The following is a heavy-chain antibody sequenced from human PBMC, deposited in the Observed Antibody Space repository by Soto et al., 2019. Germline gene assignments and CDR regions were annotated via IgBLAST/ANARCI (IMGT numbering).Heavy chain of an antibody. CDR2: IIPIFGTA. J-gene: IGHJ5*02. CDR3: ARDMSIAARGRIGWCDP. D-gene: IGHD6-6*01. V-gene: IGHV1-69*13. CDR1: GGTFSSYA. Sequence: SVKVSCKASGGTFSSYAMSWVRQAPGQGLEWMGGIIPIFGTANYAQKFQGRVTITADESTSTAYMELSSLRSEDTAVYYCARDMSIAARGRIGWCDPWGQGPMVTVYS.